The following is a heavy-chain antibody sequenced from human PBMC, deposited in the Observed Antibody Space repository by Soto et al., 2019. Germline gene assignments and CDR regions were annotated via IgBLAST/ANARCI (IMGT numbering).Heavy chain of an antibody. J-gene: IGHJ4*02. V-gene: IGHV3-21*06. CDR3: ARESEDLTSKFDY. Sequence: GGSLRLSCAASGFTFTRYSMNWVRQAPGKGLEWVSSVSSTTNYIYYGDSMKGRFTISRDNAKNSLYLEMNSLRAEDTAVYYCARESEDLTSKFDYWGQGTLVTVSS. CDR2: VSSTTNYI. CDR1: GFTFTRYS.